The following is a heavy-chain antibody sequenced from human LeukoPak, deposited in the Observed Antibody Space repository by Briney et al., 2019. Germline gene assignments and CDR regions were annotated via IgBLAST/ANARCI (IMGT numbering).Heavy chain of an antibody. V-gene: IGHV3-30*02. Sequence: GGSLRLSCAGSGFPFSNYGIHWVRQAPGKGLEWVAFIRYDGSNKYYADSVKGRFTISRDNSKNTLYLEMNSLRAEDTAVYYCAKDLRGSCYYYCYYMDVWGKGTTVTVSS. CDR3: AKDLRGSCYYYCYYMDV. J-gene: IGHJ6*03. CDR2: IRYDGSNK. D-gene: IGHD2-15*01. CDR1: GFPFSNYG.